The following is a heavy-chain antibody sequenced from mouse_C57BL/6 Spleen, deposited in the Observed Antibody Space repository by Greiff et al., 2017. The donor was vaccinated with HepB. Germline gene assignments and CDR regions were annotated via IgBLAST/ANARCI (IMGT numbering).Heavy chain of an antibody. CDR2: IYPGDGDT. J-gene: IGHJ1*03. D-gene: IGHD2-5*01. V-gene: IGHV1-80*01. Sequence: QVQLQQSGAELVKPGASVKISCKASGYAFSSYWMNWVKQRPGKGLEWIGQIYPGDGDTNYNGKFKGKATLTADKSSSTAYMQLSSLTSEDSAVYFCARSHLYSNYFYWYFDVWGTGTTVTVSS. CDR1: GYAFSSYW. CDR3: ARSHLYSNYFYWYFDV.